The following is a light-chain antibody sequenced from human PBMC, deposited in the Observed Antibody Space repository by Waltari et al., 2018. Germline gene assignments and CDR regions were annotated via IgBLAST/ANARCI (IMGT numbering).Light chain of an antibody. CDR1: QGVGKY. CDR2: HAS. V-gene: IGKV3-20*01. J-gene: IGKJ1*01. CDR3: QKYDFLPAT. Sequence: EIVLTQSPGTLSLSPGERATLSCRVSQGVGKYLAWYQQRPGQAPRLLLYHASIRATGVPDSFSGSGSGTDFSLTISRLGPEDFAVYYCQKYDFLPATFGQGTTVEIK.